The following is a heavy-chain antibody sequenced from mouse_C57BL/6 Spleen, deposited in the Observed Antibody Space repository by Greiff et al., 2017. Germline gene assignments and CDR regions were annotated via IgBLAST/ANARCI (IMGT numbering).Heavy chain of an antibody. V-gene: IGHV6-6*01. CDR3: TSFTTVVAPYFDY. Sequence: EVKLEESGGGLVQPGGSMKLSCAASGFTFSDAWMDWVRQSPEKGLEWVAEIRNKANNHATYYAESVKGRFTISRDDSKSSVYLQMNSLRAEDTGIYYCTSFTTVVAPYFDYWGQGTTLTVSS. CDR1: GFTFSDAW. D-gene: IGHD1-1*01. CDR2: IRNKANNHAT. J-gene: IGHJ2*01.